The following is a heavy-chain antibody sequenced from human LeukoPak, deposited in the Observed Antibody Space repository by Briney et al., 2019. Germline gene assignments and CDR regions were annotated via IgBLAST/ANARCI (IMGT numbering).Heavy chain of an antibody. D-gene: IGHD3-22*01. CDR2: IKQDGSEK. V-gene: IGHV3-7*01. CDR3: ARGGRYYYDSSSSFDY. Sequence: PGGSLRLSCAASGFTFSSYWMSWVRQAPGKGLEWVANIKQDGSEKYYVDSVKGRFTISRDNAENSLYLQMNSLRAEDTAVYYCARGGRYYYDSSSSFDYWGQGTLVTVSS. J-gene: IGHJ4*02. CDR1: GFTFSSYW.